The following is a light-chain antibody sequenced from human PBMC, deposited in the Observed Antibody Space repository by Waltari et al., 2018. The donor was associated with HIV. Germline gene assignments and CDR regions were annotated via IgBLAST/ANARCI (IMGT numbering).Light chain of an antibody. V-gene: IGLV1-44*01. CDR2: GKN. CDR3: ASWDDSLNGPV. Sequence: QSVLTQPPSTSGTPGQRGTIPCSGSSPNIGSNTGSWLQQLPVKAPKVLIYGKNQRPSGVPDRFSGSKSGTSASLAIGGLQSEDEADYYCASWDDSLNGPVFGGGTTLTVL. J-gene: IGLJ2*01. CDR1: SPNIGSNT.